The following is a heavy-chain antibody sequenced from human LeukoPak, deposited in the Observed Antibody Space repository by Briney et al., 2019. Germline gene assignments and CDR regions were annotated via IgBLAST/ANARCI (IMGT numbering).Heavy chain of an antibody. CDR3: ARDGWVDTAMVNFDY. Sequence: ASVKVSCKASGYTFTSYAMHWVRQAPGQRLEWMGWINAGNGNTKYSQKFQGRVTITRDTSASTAYMELSSLRSEDTAVYYCARDGWVDTAMVNFDYWGQGTLVTVSS. CDR2: INAGNGNT. J-gene: IGHJ4*02. V-gene: IGHV1-3*01. D-gene: IGHD5-18*01. CDR1: GYTFTSYA.